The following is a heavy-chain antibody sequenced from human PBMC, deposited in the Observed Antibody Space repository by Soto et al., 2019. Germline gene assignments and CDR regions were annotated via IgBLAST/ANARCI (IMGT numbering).Heavy chain of an antibody. Sequence: QVQLVESGGGVVQPGRSLRLSCAASGFTFSSYGMHWVRQAPGKGLEWVAVISYDGSNKYYADSVKGRFTISRDNSKNPLYLQMNSLRAEDTAVYYCAKDGQDYRDYGGLWYYGMDVWGQGTTVTVSS. D-gene: IGHD4-17*01. V-gene: IGHV3-30*18. CDR1: GFTFSSYG. CDR3: AKDGQDYRDYGGLWYYGMDV. J-gene: IGHJ6*02. CDR2: ISYDGSNK.